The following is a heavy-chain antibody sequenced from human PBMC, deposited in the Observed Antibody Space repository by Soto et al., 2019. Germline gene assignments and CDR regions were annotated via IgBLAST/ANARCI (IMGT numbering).Heavy chain of an antibody. Sequence: PGGSLRLSCAASGFTFSSYGMHWVRQAPGKGLEWVAVISYDGRNKYYADSGKGRFTISRDNSKNTLYLQMNSLRAEDTSVYYCAKNGQEYYYYGMDVWGQGTTVTV. J-gene: IGHJ6*02. CDR3: AKNGQEYYYYGMDV. D-gene: IGHD2-8*01. CDR2: ISYDGRNK. V-gene: IGHV3-30*18. CDR1: GFTFSSYG.